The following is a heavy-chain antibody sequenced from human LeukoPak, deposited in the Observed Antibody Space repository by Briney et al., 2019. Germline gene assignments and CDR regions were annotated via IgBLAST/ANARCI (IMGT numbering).Heavy chain of an antibody. D-gene: IGHD3-3*01. Sequence: ASVKVSCKASGYTFTSYGISWVRQTPGQGLEWMGWISAYNGNTNYAQKLQGRVTMTTDTSTSTAYMELSSLRSEDTAVYYCASGVEWAAITAPFDYWGQGTLVTVSS. CDR3: ASGVEWAAITAPFDY. CDR1: GYTFTSYG. J-gene: IGHJ4*02. V-gene: IGHV1-18*01. CDR2: ISAYNGNT.